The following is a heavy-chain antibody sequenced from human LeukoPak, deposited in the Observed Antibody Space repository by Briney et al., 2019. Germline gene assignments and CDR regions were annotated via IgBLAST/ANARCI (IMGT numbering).Heavy chain of an antibody. CDR1: GGSISSYY. Sequence: PSETLSLTCTVSGGSISSYYWSWIRQPPGKGLEWIGEINHSGSTNYNPSLKSRLTISVDTSKNQFSLKLSSVTAADTAVYYCARGGAAAGQIAAYWGQGTLVTVSS. CDR2: INHSGST. D-gene: IGHD6-13*01. V-gene: IGHV4-34*01. J-gene: IGHJ4*02. CDR3: ARGGAAAGQIAAY.